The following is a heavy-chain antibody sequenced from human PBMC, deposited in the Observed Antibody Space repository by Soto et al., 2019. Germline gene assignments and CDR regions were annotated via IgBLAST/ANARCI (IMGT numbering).Heavy chain of an antibody. D-gene: IGHD5-12*01. J-gene: IGHJ3*02. Sequence: GGSLRLSCAASGFTFSSYAMHWVRPAPGKGLEWVAVISYDGSNKYYADSVKGRFTISRDNSKNTLYLQMNSLRAEDTAVYYCARDYPDIVATITPLGPAFDIWGQGTMVTVSS. CDR3: ARDYPDIVATITPLGPAFDI. CDR1: GFTFSSYA. V-gene: IGHV3-30-3*01. CDR2: ISYDGSNK.